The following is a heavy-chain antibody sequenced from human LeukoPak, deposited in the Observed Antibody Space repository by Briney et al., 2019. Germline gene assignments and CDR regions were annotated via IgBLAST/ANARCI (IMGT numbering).Heavy chain of an antibody. CDR3: AREGGTYGYWYFDL. Sequence: GGSLRLSCAASGFTFSNYWMSWVRQAPGKGLEWVANIKQHGSEKYYVDPVKGRFTISRDNAKNSLYLQMNSLRAEDTAVYYCAREGGTYGYWYFDLWGRGTLVTVSS. CDR1: GFTFSNYW. D-gene: IGHD3-10*01. J-gene: IGHJ2*01. CDR2: IKQHGSEK. V-gene: IGHV3-7*01.